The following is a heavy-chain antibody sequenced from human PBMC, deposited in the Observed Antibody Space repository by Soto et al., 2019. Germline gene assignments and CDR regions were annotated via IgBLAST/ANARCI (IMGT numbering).Heavy chain of an antibody. CDR2: TYYRSKWYN. J-gene: IGHJ6*02. CDR3: ARAAYYYDSSGPTHYYYYGMDV. D-gene: IGHD3-22*01. V-gene: IGHV6-1*01. Sequence: QSQTLSLTCAISGDSVSSNSAAWNWIRQSPSRGLEWLGRTYYRSKWYNDYAVSVKSRITINPDTSKNQFSLQLNSVTPEDTAVYYCARAAYYYDSSGPTHYYYYGMDVWGQGTTVTVSS. CDR1: GDSVSSNSAA.